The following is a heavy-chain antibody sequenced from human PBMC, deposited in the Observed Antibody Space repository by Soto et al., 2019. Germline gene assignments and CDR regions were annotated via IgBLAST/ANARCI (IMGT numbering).Heavy chain of an antibody. Sequence: SETLSLTCTLSGGSVRAPDWWNWVRQSPDKGLEWIAEVHISGHSNYNPSLRSRVSVSIDSSKNQFYLNLNSVTAADTAVYYCARASLGPGYSAGKGWFDPWGQGTLVTVSS. V-gene: IGHV4-4*02. CDR3: ARASLGPGYSAGKGWFDP. CDR2: VHISGHS. J-gene: IGHJ5*02. D-gene: IGHD1-26*01. CDR1: GGSVRAPDW.